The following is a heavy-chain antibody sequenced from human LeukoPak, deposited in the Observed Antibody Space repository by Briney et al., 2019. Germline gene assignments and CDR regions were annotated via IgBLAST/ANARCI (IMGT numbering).Heavy chain of an antibody. D-gene: IGHD1-26*01. V-gene: IGHV4-61*02. CDR1: GGSISSGSYY. CDR3: ARHVELPHDAFDI. CDR2: IYTSGST. Sequence: SQTLSLTCTVSGGSISSGSYYWSWIRQPAGKGLEWIGRIYTSGSTNYNPSLKSRVTISVDTSKNQFSLKLSSVTAADTAVYYCARHVELPHDAFDIWGQGTMVTVSS. J-gene: IGHJ3*02.